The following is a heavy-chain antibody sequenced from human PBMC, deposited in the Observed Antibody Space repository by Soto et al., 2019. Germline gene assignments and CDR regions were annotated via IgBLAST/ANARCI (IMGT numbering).Heavy chain of an antibody. V-gene: IGHV1-2*04. CDR3: ARAGYDFWSGYYSSNWFDP. Sequence: EASVKVSCKASGYTFTGYYMHWVRQAPGQGLEWMGWINPNSGGTNYAQKFQGWVTMTRDTSISTAYMELSRLRSDDTAVYYCARAGYDFWSGYYSSNWFDPWGQGTLVTVSS. D-gene: IGHD3-3*01. J-gene: IGHJ5*02. CDR1: GYTFTGYY. CDR2: INPNSGGT.